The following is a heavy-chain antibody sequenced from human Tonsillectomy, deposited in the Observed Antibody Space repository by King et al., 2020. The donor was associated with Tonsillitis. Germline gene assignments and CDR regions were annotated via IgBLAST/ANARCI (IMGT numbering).Heavy chain of an antibody. CDR1: GGSISSGGYY. CDR2: IYYSGST. V-gene: IGHV4-31*03. CDR3: ARGEVGATSNWFDP. D-gene: IGHD1-26*01. Sequence: QLQESGPGLVKPSQTLSLTCTVSGGSISSGGYYWSWIRQHPGKGLEWIGYIYYSGSTYYNPSLKSRVTISVDTSKNKFSLKLSSVTAADTAVYYCARGEVGATSNWFDPWGQGTLVTVSS. J-gene: IGHJ5*02.